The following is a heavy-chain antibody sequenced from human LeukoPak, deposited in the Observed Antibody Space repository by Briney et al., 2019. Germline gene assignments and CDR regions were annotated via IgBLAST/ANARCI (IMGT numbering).Heavy chain of an antibody. CDR1: GFTFSSYG. CDR3: AKDGYYGSGTYPDY. J-gene: IGHJ4*02. D-gene: IGHD3-10*01. V-gene: IGHV3-30*18. CDR2: ISYDGTNK. Sequence: GGSLRLSCVASGFTFSSYGMNWVRQAPGKGLEWVAVISYDGTNKFYVDSLRGRFTISRDNSKNTLYLQMNSLRAEDTAAYYCAKDGYYGSGTYPDYWGQGTLVTVSS.